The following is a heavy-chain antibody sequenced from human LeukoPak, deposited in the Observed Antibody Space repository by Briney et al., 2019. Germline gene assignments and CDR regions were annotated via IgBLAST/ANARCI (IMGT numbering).Heavy chain of an antibody. CDR2: IYYSGST. CDR1: GGSISSTSYY. D-gene: IGHD3-22*01. Sequence: PLETLSLTCAVSGGSISSTSYYWAWIRQPPGKGLEWIGTIYYSGSTYHNPSLKSRVTLSVDTSRNQFSLRLSCVDAADTAVYYCAKAGVRYFDSSGLYAFGFWGQGTTVTVSS. CDR3: AKAGVRYFDSSGLYAFGF. J-gene: IGHJ3*01. V-gene: IGHV4-39*01.